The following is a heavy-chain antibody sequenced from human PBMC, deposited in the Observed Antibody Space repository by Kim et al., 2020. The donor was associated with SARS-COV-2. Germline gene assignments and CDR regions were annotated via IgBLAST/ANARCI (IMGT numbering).Heavy chain of an antibody. J-gene: IGHJ5*02. CDR1: GGSISSYY. V-gene: IGHV4-59*08. Sequence: SETLSLTCTVSGGSISSYYWSWMRQPPGKGLEWIGYIYYSGSTNYNPSLKSRVTISVDTSKNQFSLKLSSVTAADTAVYYCARAQGRFGAIENWFDPWGQGTLVTVSS. D-gene: IGHD3-10*01. CDR3: ARAQGRFGAIENWFDP. CDR2: IYYSGST.